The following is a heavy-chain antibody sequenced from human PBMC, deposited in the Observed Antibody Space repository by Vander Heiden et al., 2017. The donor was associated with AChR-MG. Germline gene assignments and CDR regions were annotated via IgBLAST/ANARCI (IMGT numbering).Heavy chain of an antibody. CDR2: IYHSGST. J-gene: IGHJ4*02. CDR1: GGPISSGGYS. V-gene: IGHV4-30-2*01. CDR3: ARAIVVVTAIVYFDY. D-gene: IGHD2-21*02. Sequence: QLQLQESGSGLVKPSQTLSLTCAVPGGPISSGGYSWSWIRQPPGKGLEWIGYIYHSGSTYYNPSLKSRVTISVDRSKNQFSLKLSSVTAADTAVYYCARAIVVVTAIVYFDYWGQGTLVTVSS.